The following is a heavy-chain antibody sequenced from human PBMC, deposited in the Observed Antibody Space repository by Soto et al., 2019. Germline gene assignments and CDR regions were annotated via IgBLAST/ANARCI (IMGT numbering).Heavy chain of an antibody. D-gene: IGHD2-2*01. V-gene: IGHV1-3*01. CDR1: GYTFTDYT. J-gene: IGHJ6*03. CDR3: ARDLGYCSSTSCYDYYYYYMAL. CDR2: INAVNGNT. Sequence: QVQLVQSGAEVKKPGASVKVSCKASGYTFTDYTMHWVRQAPGQRLEWMGWINAVNGNTKYSQKLQGRVAITRDTSGSTAYMELSSLRAEDTAVYYCARDLGYCSSTSCYDYYYYYMALWGKGSTVTVPS.